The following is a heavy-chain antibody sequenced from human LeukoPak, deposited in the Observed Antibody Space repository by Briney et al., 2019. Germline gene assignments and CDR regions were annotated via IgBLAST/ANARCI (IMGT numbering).Heavy chain of an antibody. V-gene: IGHV3-7*01. Sequence: PGGSLRLSCAASGFTFSTYWMSWVRQAPGKGLEWVANINQDGSDKYYVDSVKGRFTISRDNAKNSLYLQMNSLRAEDTAVYYCARAHSSSWNWGQGTLVTVSS. J-gene: IGHJ4*02. CDR2: INQDGSDK. CDR1: GFTFSTYW. CDR3: ARAHSSSWN. D-gene: IGHD6-13*01.